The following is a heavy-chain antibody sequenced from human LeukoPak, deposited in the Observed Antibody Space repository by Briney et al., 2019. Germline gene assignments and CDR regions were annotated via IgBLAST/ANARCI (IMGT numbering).Heavy chain of an antibody. Sequence: GGSLRLSCTGSGFTFGDHAMSWVRQAPGKGLEWVGFIRSKAYRGTIEYAASVKGRFTISRDDSKSIAYLQMNSLETEDTAIYYCTRGPMQLWLHNGMDVWGQGTTVTVSS. D-gene: IGHD5-18*01. V-gene: IGHV3-49*04. J-gene: IGHJ6*02. CDR1: GFTFGDHA. CDR3: TRGPMQLWLHNGMDV. CDR2: IRSKAYRGTI.